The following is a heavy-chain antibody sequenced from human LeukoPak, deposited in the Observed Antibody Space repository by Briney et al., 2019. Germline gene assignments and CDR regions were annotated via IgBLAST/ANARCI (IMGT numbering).Heavy chain of an antibody. V-gene: IGHV3-11*01. Sequence: KAGESLRLSCAASGFIFSDHPMGWIRQAPGKGLEWLSYTRVSDNKLYYADSVKGRFTISRDNAQTSLYLQMNSLRAEDTAVYYCARRIMGTTGHAFDFWGQGTMVTVSS. J-gene: IGHJ3*01. CDR3: ARRIMGTTGHAFDF. CDR1: GFIFSDHP. CDR2: TRVSDNKL. D-gene: IGHD2-8*01.